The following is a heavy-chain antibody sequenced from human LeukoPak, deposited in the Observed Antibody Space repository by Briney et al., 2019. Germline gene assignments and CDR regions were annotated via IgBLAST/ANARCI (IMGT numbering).Heavy chain of an antibody. CDR1: GFTFSSYE. J-gene: IGHJ6*02. Sequence: PGGSLRLSCAASGFTFSSYEMNWVRQAPGKGLEWVSYISSSGSTIYYADSVKGRFTISRDNAKNSLYLQMNSLRAEDTAVYYCARDYILSYGMDVWGQGTTVTVS. D-gene: IGHD3-9*01. CDR3: ARDYILSYGMDV. CDR2: ISSSGSTI. V-gene: IGHV3-48*03.